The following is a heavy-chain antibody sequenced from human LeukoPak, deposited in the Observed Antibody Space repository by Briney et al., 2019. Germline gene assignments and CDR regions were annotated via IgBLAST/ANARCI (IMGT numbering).Heavy chain of an antibody. V-gene: IGHV3-21*01. CDR1: GFTFSNYA. Sequence: PGGSLRLSCAASGFTFSNYAMNWVRQAPGKGLEWVSSISTSSSYIYYADSVRGRFTSTRDNAKRSLFLQMNSLRAEDTAVYYCARADSSGYYLFGGFDLWGRGTLVTVSS. D-gene: IGHD3-22*01. CDR2: ISTSSSYI. CDR3: ARADSSGYYLFGGFDL. J-gene: IGHJ2*01.